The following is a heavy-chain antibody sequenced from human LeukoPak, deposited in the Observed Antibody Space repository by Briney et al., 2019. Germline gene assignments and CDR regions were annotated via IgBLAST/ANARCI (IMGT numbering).Heavy chain of an antibody. V-gene: IGHV3-21*01. CDR3: ARAVGRLPEYFQH. D-gene: IGHD5-18*01. Sequence: GESLRLSCAASGFSFSSYSMNWVRQAPGKGLEWVSSISSSSSYIYYADSVRGRFTISRDNAKNSLYLQMNSLRDEDTAVYYCARAVGRLPEYFQHWGQGTLVTVSS. CDR1: GFSFSSYS. J-gene: IGHJ1*01. CDR2: ISSSSSYI.